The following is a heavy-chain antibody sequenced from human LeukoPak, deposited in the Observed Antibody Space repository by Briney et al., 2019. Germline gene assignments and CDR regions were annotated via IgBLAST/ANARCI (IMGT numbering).Heavy chain of an antibody. J-gene: IGHJ5*02. Sequence: PGGSLRLSCAASGFTFSSYWMHWVRQAPGKGLVWGSRINSDGTSTSYADSVKGRFTISRDNAKNTLYLQMNSLRAEDTAVYYCARDRMAGAYYYGSGSYTFDPWGQGTLVTVSS. D-gene: IGHD3-10*01. CDR2: INSDGTST. CDR1: GFTFSSYW. CDR3: ARDRMAGAYYYGSGSYTFDP. V-gene: IGHV3-74*01.